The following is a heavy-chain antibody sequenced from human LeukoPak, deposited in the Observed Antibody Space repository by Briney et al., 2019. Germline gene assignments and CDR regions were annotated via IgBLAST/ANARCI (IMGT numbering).Heavy chain of an antibody. Sequence: SETLSLTCTVSGGSISSSSYYWGWIRQPPGKGLEWIGSIYYSGSTYYNPSLKSRVTISVDTSKDQFSLKLSSVTAADTAVYYCARRWIAVAGHFDCWGQGTLVTVSS. CDR3: ARRWIAVAGHFDC. D-gene: IGHD6-19*01. CDR1: GGSISSSSYY. CDR2: IYYSGST. J-gene: IGHJ4*02. V-gene: IGHV4-39*01.